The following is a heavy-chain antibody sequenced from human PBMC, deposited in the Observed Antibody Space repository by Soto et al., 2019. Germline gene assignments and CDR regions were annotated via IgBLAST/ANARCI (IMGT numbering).Heavy chain of an antibody. J-gene: IGHJ4*02. CDR1: GDSISKYY. CDR2: IYSTGST. V-gene: IGHV4-59*01. D-gene: IGHD6-13*01. Sequence: SETLSLTCTFSGDSISKYYWSLIRQPPGKGLEWIGYIYSTGSTNYNPSLKSRVTMSVDTSKNQFSLKLNSVTAADTAVYYCATLGGTSSWYLDYWGRGTLVTVSS. CDR3: ATLGGTSSWYLDY.